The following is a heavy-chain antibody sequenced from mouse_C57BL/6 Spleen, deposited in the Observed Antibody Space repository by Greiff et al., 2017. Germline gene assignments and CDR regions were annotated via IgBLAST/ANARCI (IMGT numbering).Heavy chain of an antibody. Sequence: VQLQQSGTVLARPGASVKMSCKTSGYTFTSYWMHWVKQRPGQGLEWIGAIYPGNSDTSYNQKFKGKAKLTAVTSASTAYMELSSLTNEDSAVYYCTRDYEVDYYAMDYWGQGTSVTVSS. CDR2: IYPGNSDT. CDR3: TRDYEVDYYAMDY. V-gene: IGHV1-5*01. CDR1: GYTFTSYW. D-gene: IGHD2-4*01. J-gene: IGHJ4*01.